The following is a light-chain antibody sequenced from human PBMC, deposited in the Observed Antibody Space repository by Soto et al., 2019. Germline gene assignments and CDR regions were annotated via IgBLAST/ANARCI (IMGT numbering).Light chain of an antibody. CDR3: QKCDSAPLT. J-gene: IGKJ4*01. V-gene: IGKV1-27*01. CDR1: QGITHY. CDR2: VAS. Sequence: DIQMTQSPSSLSASVGDRVTITCRASQGITHYLAWYQQKPGKVPKLLIYVASTLQSGVPSRFSGTGSGTDFTLTISSLQPEDVATYYCQKCDSAPLTFGGGTKVEIK.